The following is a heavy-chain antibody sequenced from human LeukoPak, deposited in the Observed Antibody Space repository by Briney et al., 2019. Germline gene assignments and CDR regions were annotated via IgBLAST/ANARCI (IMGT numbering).Heavy chain of an antibody. V-gene: IGHV4-39*01. CDR2: IYYSGST. J-gene: IGHJ6*03. Sequence: PSETLSLTCTVSGGSISSSSYYWGWIRQPPGKGLKWIGSIYYSGSTYYNPSLKNRVTISVDTSKNQFSLKLSSVTAADTAVYYCARQSGSYGVYYYYMDVWGKGTTVTISS. CDR1: GGSISSSSYY. D-gene: IGHD1-26*01. CDR3: ARQSGSYGVYYYYMDV.